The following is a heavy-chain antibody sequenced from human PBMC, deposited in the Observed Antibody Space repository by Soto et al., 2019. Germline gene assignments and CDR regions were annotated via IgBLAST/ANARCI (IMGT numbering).Heavy chain of an antibody. CDR1: GFTFSSLA. CDR3: VKGEYYYDSSGYYPFDY. D-gene: IGHD3-22*01. J-gene: IGHJ4*02. Sequence: GRSLRLSCAASGFTFSSLAMSWVRQAPGKGLEWVSAISGSGGSTHYADSVKGRFTISRDNSKNTQYLQMSSLRADDTAVYYCVKGEYYYDSSGYYPFDYWGQGTLVTVSS. V-gene: IGHV3-23*01. CDR2: ISGSGGST.